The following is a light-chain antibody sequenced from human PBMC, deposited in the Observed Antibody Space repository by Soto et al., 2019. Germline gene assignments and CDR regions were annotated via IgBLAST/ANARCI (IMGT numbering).Light chain of an antibody. J-gene: IGKJ1*01. V-gene: IGKV3-11*01. CDR3: QQYNNWPPWT. CDR1: QSFTTY. Sequence: ETVLTQSPATLSSSPGERVTLSCRASQSFTTYLAWYQHKPGQAPRLLIYDASHRATGISARFSGSGSGTDFSLTISSLQSEDFAVYYCQQYNNWPPWTFGQGTKVDIK. CDR2: DAS.